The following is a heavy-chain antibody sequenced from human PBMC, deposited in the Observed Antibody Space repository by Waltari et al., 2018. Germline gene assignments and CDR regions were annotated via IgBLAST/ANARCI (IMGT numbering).Heavy chain of an antibody. CDR1: GFTFDDYA. J-gene: IGHJ4*02. D-gene: IGHD1-26*01. Sequence: EVQLVESGGGLVQPGRSMSISCAASGFTFDDYAMQWVLTDPGKGLEGVTGISWNRGSIGYADSVKGRFTISRDNAKNSLYLQMNSLRAEDTALYYCAKGDSGRYGVNPGIDYGGQGTLVTVSS. CDR3: AKGDSGRYGVNPGIDY. V-gene: IGHV3-9*01. CDR2: ISWNRGSI.